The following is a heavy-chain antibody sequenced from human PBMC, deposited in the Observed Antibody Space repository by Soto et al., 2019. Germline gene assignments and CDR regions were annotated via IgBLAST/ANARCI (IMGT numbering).Heavy chain of an antibody. V-gene: IGHV1-2*02. CDR2: INPNSGGT. CDR3: ASGPTSIAARPDYSYGMDV. J-gene: IGHJ6*02. CDR1: GYTFTGYY. Sequence: ASVKVSCKAAGYTFTGYYMHWVRQAPGQGLEWMGWINPNSGGTNYAQKFQGRVTMTRDTSISTAYMELSRLRSDDTAVYYCASGPTSIAARPDYSYGMDVSGQGTTVTVSS. D-gene: IGHD6-6*01.